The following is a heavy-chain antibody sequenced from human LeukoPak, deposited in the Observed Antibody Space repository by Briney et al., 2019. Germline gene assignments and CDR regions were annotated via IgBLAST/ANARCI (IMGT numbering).Heavy chain of an antibody. CDR1: GFTFSSYS. CDR3: AKRTVVVDYYFDY. D-gene: IGHD3-22*01. J-gene: IGHJ4*02. CDR2: ISGSGGST. V-gene: IGHV3-23*01. Sequence: GGSLRLSCAASGFTFSSYSMNWVRQAPGKGLEWVSAISGSGGSTYYADSVKGRFTISRDNSKNTLYLQMNSLRAEDTAVYYCAKRTVVVDYYFDYWGQGTLVTVSS.